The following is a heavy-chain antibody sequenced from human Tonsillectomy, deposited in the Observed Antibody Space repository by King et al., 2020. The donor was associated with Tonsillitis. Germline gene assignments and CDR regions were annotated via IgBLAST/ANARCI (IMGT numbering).Heavy chain of an antibody. CDR1: GGSFSDYY. J-gene: IGHJ4*02. D-gene: IGHD2-21*01. V-gene: IGHV4-34*01. CDR3: ASEIAYFDY. CDR2: INHSGNS. Sequence: VQLQQWGTGLLKPSETLSLTCAVYGGSFSDYYWTWIRQPPGKGLEWIGEINHSGNSAYNPSLKSRVTISIDTPKNQFSLRLSSVTAADTAVYYCASEIAYFDYWGQGTLVTVSS.